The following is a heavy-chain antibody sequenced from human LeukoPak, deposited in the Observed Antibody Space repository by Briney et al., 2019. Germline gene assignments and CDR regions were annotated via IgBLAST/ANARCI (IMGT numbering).Heavy chain of an antibody. V-gene: IGHV3-21*06. CDR2: ISSSSSYI. D-gene: IGHD6-19*01. Sequence: GGSLRLSCAASGFTFSSYYMNWVRQAPGKGLEWVSSISSSSSYIYYADSVKGRFTISRDNAKNSHYLQMSSLRAEDTAVYYCARDRVAVAGHPIDYWGQGTLVTVSS. CDR3: ARDRVAVAGHPIDY. J-gene: IGHJ4*02. CDR1: GFTFSSYY.